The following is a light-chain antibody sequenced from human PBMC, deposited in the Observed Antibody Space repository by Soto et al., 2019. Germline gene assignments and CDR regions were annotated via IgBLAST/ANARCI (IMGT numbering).Light chain of an antibody. J-gene: IGLJ2*01. CDR2: DVS. CDR1: SSDVGGYNY. CDR3: SSYTSSSTRV. Sequence: QSVLTQPASVSGSPGQSITISCTGTSSDVGGYNYVSWYQQHPGKAPKLMIYDVSNRPSGVSNRFSGSKSGNTASLTISGRQAEDEAYYYCSSYTSSSTRVFGGGTKLTVL. V-gene: IGLV2-14*01.